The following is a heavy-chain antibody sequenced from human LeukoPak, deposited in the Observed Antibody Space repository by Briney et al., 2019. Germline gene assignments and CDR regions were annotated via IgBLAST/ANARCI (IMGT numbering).Heavy chain of an antibody. CDR1: GFSFSSYG. D-gene: IGHD4-17*01. CDR3: AKGYGDLVAFDI. V-gene: IGHV3-30*02. J-gene: IGHJ3*02. Sequence: GGSLRLSRAASGFSFSSYGMDWVRQAPGKGLEWVAFIRYDGNNKDYADSVKGRFTISRDNSNNTLYLQMYSLRVEDTAVYYCAKGYGDLVAFDIWGQGTMVTVSS. CDR2: IRYDGNNK.